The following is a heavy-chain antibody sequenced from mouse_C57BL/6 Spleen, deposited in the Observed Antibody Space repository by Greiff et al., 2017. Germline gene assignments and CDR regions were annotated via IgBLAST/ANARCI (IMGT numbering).Heavy chain of an antibody. CDR2: IHPNSGST. CDR1: GYTFTSYW. CDR3: ARVDTTVVADVDY. V-gene: IGHV1-64*01. D-gene: IGHD1-1*01. J-gene: IGHJ2*01. Sequence: QVQLQQPGAELVKPGASVKLSCKASGYTFTSYWMHWVKQRPGQGLEWIGMIHPNSGSTNYNEKFKSKATLTVDKSSSTAYMQLSSLTSEDSAVYYCARVDTTVVADVDYWGQGTTLTVSS.